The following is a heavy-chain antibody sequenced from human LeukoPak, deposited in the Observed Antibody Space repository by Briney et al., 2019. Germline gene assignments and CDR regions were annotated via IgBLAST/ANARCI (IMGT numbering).Heavy chain of an antibody. CDR1: GFTFINAW. D-gene: IGHD3-10*01. V-gene: IGHV3-15*01. CDR3: AHFGSAEYWQH. J-gene: IGHJ1*01. Sequence: GGSLRPSCAASGFTFINAWMSWVRQAPGKGLEWVGRIKRKSDGGTADYAAPVKGRFTISRDDSKNMLYLQMDSLQIEDTAVYYCAHFGSAEYWQHWGQGTLVTVSS. CDR2: IKRKSDGGTA.